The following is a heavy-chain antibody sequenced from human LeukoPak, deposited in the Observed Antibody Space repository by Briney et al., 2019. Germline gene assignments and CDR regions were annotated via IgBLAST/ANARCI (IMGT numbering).Heavy chain of an antibody. D-gene: IGHD2-15*01. Sequence: PGGSLRLSCAASGFTFSSYSMNWVRQAPGKGLEWVSSISSSSAYIYYADSMKGRFTISRDNSKNTLYLQMGSLRAEDMAVYYCAREYCSGGSCYRAFDIWGQGTMVTVSS. CDR1: GFTFSSYS. V-gene: IGHV3-21*01. J-gene: IGHJ3*02. CDR2: ISSSSAYI. CDR3: AREYCSGGSCYRAFDI.